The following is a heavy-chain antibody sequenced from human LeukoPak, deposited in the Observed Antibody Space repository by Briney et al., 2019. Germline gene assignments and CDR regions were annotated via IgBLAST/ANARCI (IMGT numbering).Heavy chain of an antibody. CDR3: AKARMVRGVNWFDP. D-gene: IGHD3-10*01. CDR2: ISYDGSNK. J-gene: IGHJ5*02. CDR1: GFTFSSYG. Sequence: GRSLRLSCAASGFTFSSYGMHWVRQAPGKGLEWVAVISYDGSNKYYADSVKDRFTISRDNSKNTLYLQMNSLRAEDTAVYYCAKARMVRGVNWFDPWGQGTLVTVSS. V-gene: IGHV3-30*18.